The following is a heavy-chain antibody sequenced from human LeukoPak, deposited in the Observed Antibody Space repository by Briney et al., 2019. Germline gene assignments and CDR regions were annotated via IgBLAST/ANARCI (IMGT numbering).Heavy chain of an antibody. CDR1: GFTFSSYG. J-gene: IGHJ4*02. V-gene: IGHV3-66*01. D-gene: IGHD3-10*01. Sequence: GGSLRLPCAASGFTFSSYGMSWVRQAPGKGLEWVSVIYSGGSTYYADSVKGRFTISRDNSKNTLYLQMNSLRAEDTAVYYCARDSRFGELSDYWGQGTLVTVSS. CDR3: ARDSRFGELSDY. CDR2: IYSGGST.